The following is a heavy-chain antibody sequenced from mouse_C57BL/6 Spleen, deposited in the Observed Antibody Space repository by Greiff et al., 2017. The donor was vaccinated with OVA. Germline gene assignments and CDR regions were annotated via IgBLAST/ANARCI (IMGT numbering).Heavy chain of an antibody. D-gene: IGHD1-1*01. CDR2: IYPGSGST. Sequence: QVQLQQPGAELVKPGASVKMSCKASGYTFTSYWITWVKQRPGQGLEWIGDIYPGSGSTNYNEKFKSKVTLTVDTSSSTAYMQLSSLTSEDSAVYYCARNGSSFYAMDYWGQGTSVTVSS. J-gene: IGHJ4*01. V-gene: IGHV1-55*01. CDR1: GYTFTSYW. CDR3: ARNGSSFYAMDY.